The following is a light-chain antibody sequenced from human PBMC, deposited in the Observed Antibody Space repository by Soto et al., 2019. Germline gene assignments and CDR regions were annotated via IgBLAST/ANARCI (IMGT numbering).Light chain of an antibody. J-gene: IGLJ2*01. CDR2: LEGSGSY. V-gene: IGLV4-60*02. Sequence: QLVLTQSSSASASLGSSVKLTCTLSSAHSSYIIAWHQQQPGKAPRYLMKLEGSGSYNKGSGVPDRFSGSSSGADRYLTISNLQFEDEADYYCETWDINTHVVFGGGTKLTVL. CDR3: ETWDINTHVV. CDR1: SAHSSYI.